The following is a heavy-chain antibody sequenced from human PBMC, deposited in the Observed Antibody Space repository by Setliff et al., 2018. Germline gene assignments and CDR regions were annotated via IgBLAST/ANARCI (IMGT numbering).Heavy chain of an antibody. Sequence: PSETLSLTCAVYGGSFSGYYWSWIRQPPGKGLEWIGEINHSGSTNYNPSLKSRVTISVDTSKNQFSLKLSSVTAADTAVYYCARGGYSRGPPVYYFDYWAREPWSPSPQ. CDR3: ARGGYSRGPPVYYFDY. V-gene: IGHV4-34*01. CDR1: GGSFSGYY. J-gene: IGHJ4*02. CDR2: INHSGST. D-gene: IGHD5-12*01.